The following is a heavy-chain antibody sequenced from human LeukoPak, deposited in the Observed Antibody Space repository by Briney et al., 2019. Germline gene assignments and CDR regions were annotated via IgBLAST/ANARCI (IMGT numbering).Heavy chain of an antibody. J-gene: IGHJ4*02. V-gene: IGHV3-21*01. CDR1: GFTFSSYS. CDR2: ISSSSSYI. D-gene: IGHD2-2*01. CDR3: ARGLRDIVVVPAAYFDY. Sequence: GGSLRLSCAASGFTFSSYSMNWVRQAPGKGLEWFSSISSSSSYIYYADSVKGRFTISRDNAKNSLYLQMNSLRAEDTAVYYCARGLRDIVVVPAAYFDYWGQGTLVTVSS.